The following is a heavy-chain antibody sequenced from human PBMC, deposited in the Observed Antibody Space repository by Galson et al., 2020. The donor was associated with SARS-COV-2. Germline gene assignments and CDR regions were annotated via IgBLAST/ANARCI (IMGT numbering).Heavy chain of an antibody. CDR1: GGSISSYY. CDR3: ARHTCTVTHEANFDY. CDR2: IYYSGST. J-gene: IGHJ4*02. Sequence: ETSETLSLTCTVSGGSISSYYWSWIRQPPGKGLEWIGYIYYSGSTNYNPSLKSRVTISVDTSKNQFSLKLSSVTAADAAVYYCARHTCTVTHEANFDYWGQGTLVTVSS. D-gene: IGHD4-17*01. V-gene: IGHV4-59*08.